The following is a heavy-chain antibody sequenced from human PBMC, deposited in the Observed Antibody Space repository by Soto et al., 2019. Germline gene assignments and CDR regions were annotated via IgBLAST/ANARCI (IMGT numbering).Heavy chain of an antibody. D-gene: IGHD6-13*01. CDR1: GGTFSSYT. J-gene: IGHJ4*02. Sequence: SVKVSCKASGGTFSSYTISWVRQAPGQGLEWMGRIIPILGIANYAQKFQGRVTITADKSTSTAYMELSSLRSEDTAVYYCARVEPQLVPVYWGQGTLVTGSS. CDR3: ARVEPQLVPVY. V-gene: IGHV1-69*02. CDR2: IIPILGIA.